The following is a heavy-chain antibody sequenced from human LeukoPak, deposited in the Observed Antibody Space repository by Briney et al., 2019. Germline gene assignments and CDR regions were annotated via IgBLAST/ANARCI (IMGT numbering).Heavy chain of an antibody. CDR2: IYHSGST. CDR3: ARANYDFWSGYYKGYFDY. J-gene: IGHJ4*02. D-gene: IGHD3-3*01. V-gene: IGHV4-38-2*02. Sequence: SETLSLTCTVSGYSISSGYYWGWIRQPPGKGLEWIGSIYHSGSTYYNPSLKSRVTISVDTSKNLFSLKLSSVTAADTAVYYCARANYDFWSGYYKGYFDYWGQGTLVTVSS. CDR1: GYSISSGYY.